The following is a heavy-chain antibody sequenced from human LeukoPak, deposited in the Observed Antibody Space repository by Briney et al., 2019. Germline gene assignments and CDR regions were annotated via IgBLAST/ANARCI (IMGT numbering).Heavy chain of an antibody. CDR1: GGSICNYY. J-gene: IGHJ3*01. V-gene: IGHV4-59*08. D-gene: IGHD3-10*01. Sequence: SETLSLTCSVSGGSICNYYWFWLRQPPGKGLEWIGYIYYSGSTSFNPSLKSRVTISVDTSKNQLSLKLSSVTAADTAVYYCARRRGDYGSGELDVWGQGTVVTVSS. CDR2: IYYSGST. CDR3: ARRRGDYGSGELDV.